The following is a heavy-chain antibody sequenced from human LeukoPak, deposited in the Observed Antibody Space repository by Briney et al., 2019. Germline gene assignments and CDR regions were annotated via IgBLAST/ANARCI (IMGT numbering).Heavy chain of an antibody. J-gene: IGHJ6*02. CDR2: INPNSGGT. V-gene: IGHV1-2*02. D-gene: IGHD3-10*01. CDR3: ASLLTTMVRTGDYFYYGMDF. CDR1: GYTLTGYY. Sequence: APLKVSCKASGYTLTGYYMHSVRQAPGQGLGGMGWINPNSGGTNYAKKFQGRVTMTRETSIPTAYMELSRLRSADTAGFSCASLLTTMVRTGDYFYYGMDFWGQGGTVSVCS.